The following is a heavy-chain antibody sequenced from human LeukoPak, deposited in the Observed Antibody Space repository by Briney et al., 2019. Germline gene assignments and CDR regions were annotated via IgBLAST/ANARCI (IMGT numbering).Heavy chain of an antibody. CDR2: ISDSGGST. D-gene: IGHD2-8*01. CDR3: AGSIGYCSNGACAEGLHY. V-gene: IGHV3-23*01. CDR1: GITLSNYG. J-gene: IGHJ4*02. Sequence: GGSLRLSCAVSGITLSNYGMSWVRQAPGKGLEWVAGISDSGGSTNYADSVKGRFTISRDNRKNTLYLQMNSLRAEDTAVYYCAGSIGYCSNGACAEGLHYWGQGTLVTVSS.